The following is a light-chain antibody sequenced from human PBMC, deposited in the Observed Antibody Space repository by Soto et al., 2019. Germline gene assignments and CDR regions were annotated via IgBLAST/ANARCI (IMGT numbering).Light chain of an antibody. CDR2: GNS. V-gene: IGLV1-40*01. CDR1: SSNIGARYE. J-gene: IGLJ1*01. CDR3: QSYDSSLSGYV. Sequence: QSVLTQPPSVSGAPGQRVTVSCTGSSSNIGARYEVHWYQQLPGTAPKLLIYGNSNRPSGVPDRFSGSKSGTSASLAITGLQAEDEADYYCQSYDSSLSGYVFGTGTKHRP.